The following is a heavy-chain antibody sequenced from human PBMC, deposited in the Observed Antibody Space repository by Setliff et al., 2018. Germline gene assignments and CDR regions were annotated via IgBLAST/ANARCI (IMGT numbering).Heavy chain of an antibody. Sequence: GGSLRLSCAASGFTISYYAIHWVRQAPGKGLEWVAVIWYDGSNKYHADSVKGRLAISRDNLQNTLYLQMNSLRPEDTAVYYCARTCSGSGCYAGLESWGQGTPVTVSS. CDR3: ARTCSGSGCYAGLES. V-gene: IGHV3-30*09. CDR1: GFTISYYA. J-gene: IGHJ4*02. D-gene: IGHD2-15*01. CDR2: IWYDGSNK.